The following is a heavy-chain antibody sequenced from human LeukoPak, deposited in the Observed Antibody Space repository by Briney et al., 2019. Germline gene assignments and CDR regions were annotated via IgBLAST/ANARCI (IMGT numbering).Heavy chain of an antibody. Sequence: GGSLRLSCAASGFTFSSYAMHWVRQAPGKGLEWVAVISYDGSNKYYADSVKGRFTISRDNSKNTLYLQMNSLRAEDTAVYYCARDHQDSSGWGYYYGMDVWGQGTTVTVSS. CDR1: GFTFSSYA. D-gene: IGHD6-19*01. V-gene: IGHV3-30-3*01. CDR2: ISYDGSNK. CDR3: ARDHQDSSGWGYYYGMDV. J-gene: IGHJ6*02.